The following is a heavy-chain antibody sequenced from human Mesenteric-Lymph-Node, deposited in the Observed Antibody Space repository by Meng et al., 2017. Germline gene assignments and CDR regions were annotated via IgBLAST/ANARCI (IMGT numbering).Heavy chain of an antibody. V-gene: IGHV1-2*06. Sequence: ASVKVSCKASGYTFTGYYMHWVRQAPGQGLEWMGRINPNSGGTNYAQKFQGRVTMTRDTSISTANMELNRLNSDDTAFYYCASGGVNYDILTGYYTDDYYYGMDVWGQGTTVTVSS. CDR3: ASGGVNYDILTGYYTDDYYYGMDV. CDR2: INPNSGGT. J-gene: IGHJ6*02. CDR1: GYTFTGYY. D-gene: IGHD3-9*01.